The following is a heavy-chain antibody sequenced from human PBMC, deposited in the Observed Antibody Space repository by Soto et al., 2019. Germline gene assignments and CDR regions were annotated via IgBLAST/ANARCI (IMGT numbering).Heavy chain of an antibody. CDR2: ISWNSGSI. CDR1: GFTFDDYA. J-gene: IGHJ4*02. Sequence: GGSPRLSCAASGFTFDDYAMHWVRQAPGKGLEWVSGISWNSGSIGYADSVKGRFTISRDNAKNSLYLQMNSLRAEDTALYYCAKAPGRELGIRYWGQGTLVTVSS. V-gene: IGHV3-9*01. CDR3: AKAPGRELGIRY. D-gene: IGHD7-27*01.